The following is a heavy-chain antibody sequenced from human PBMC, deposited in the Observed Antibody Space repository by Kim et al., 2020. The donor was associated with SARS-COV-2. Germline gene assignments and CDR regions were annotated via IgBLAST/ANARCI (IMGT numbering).Heavy chain of an antibody. J-gene: IGHJ6*02. CDR1: GYTFTSYG. CDR3: ARETSGSYFNYYYYGMDV. CDR2: ISAYNGNT. Sequence: ASVKVSCKASGYTFTSYGISWVRQAPGQGLEWMGWISAYNGNTNYAQKLQGRVTMTTDTSTSTAYMELRSLRSDDTAVYYCARETSGSYFNYYYYGMDVWGQGTTVTVSS. D-gene: IGHD1-26*01. V-gene: IGHV1-18*04.